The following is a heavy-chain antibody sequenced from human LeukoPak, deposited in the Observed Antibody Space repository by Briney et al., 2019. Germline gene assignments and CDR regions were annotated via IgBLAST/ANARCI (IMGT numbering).Heavy chain of an antibody. CDR1: GFTFSSYE. Sequence: PGGSLRLSCAASGFTFSSYEMNWVRQAPGKGLEWVSYISSSGSTIYYADSVKGRFTISRDNAKNSLYLQMNSLRAEDTAVYYCAGGVIRQWLVRSFDYWGQGTLVTVSS. D-gene: IGHD6-19*01. V-gene: IGHV3-48*03. CDR2: ISSSGSTI. J-gene: IGHJ4*02. CDR3: AGGVIRQWLVRSFDY.